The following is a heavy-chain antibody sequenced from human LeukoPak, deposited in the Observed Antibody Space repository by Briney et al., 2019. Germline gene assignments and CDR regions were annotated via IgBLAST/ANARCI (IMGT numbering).Heavy chain of an antibody. CDR3: AGARNNYFDY. J-gene: IGHJ4*02. Sequence: PGGSLRLSCAASGFTFSDYYMSWIRQAPGKGLEWVSVIYSGGNTYYADSVKGRFTISRDNSKNTLYLQTNSLRAEDTAVYYCAGARNNYFDYWGQGTLVTVSS. CDR2: IYSGGNT. V-gene: IGHV3-53*01. CDR1: GFTFSDYY.